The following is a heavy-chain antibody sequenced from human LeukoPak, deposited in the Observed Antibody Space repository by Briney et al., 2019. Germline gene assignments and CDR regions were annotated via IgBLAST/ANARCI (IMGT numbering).Heavy chain of an antibody. V-gene: IGHV1-2*07. CDR1: GYTLTNYY. J-gene: IGHJ4*02. CDR3: ARSAQCDY. CDR2: INPARGDT. Sequence: ASVTVSCKASGYTLTNYYIHWVRQAPGQGLEWMGWINPARGDTNYAHRFLARVTMTWNTSINTAYMQLNRLKSNDSAVYYCARSAQCDYWGQATLLTVSS.